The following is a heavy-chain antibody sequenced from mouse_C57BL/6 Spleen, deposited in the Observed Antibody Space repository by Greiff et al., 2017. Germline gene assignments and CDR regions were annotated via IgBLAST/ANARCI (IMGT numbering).Heavy chain of an antibody. Sequence: VQLQQPGAELVMPGASVKLSCKASGYTFTSYWMHWVKQRPGQGLEWIGEIDPSDSYTNYNQKFKGKSTLTVDKSSSTAYMQLSSLTSEDSAVYYCARKGAYYSNYEWYFDVWGTGTTVTVSS. V-gene: IGHV1-69*01. CDR2: IDPSDSYT. J-gene: IGHJ1*03. CDR3: ARKGAYYSNYEWYFDV. D-gene: IGHD2-5*01. CDR1: GYTFTSYW.